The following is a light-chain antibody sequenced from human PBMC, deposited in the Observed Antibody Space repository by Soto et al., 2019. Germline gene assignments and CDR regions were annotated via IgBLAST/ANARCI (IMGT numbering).Light chain of an antibody. J-gene: IGKJ4*01. CDR1: QSVGSY. CDR3: QQRSSWLT. V-gene: IGKV3-11*01. CDR2: DSS. Sequence: EIVLTQFPATLSLSPGEGATLSCRASQSVGSYLAWYQQKRGQAPRLLIYDSSNRATGIPDRFNGSGSGTDFTLTISSLEPEDFAVYYCQQRSSWLTFGGGTKVDIK.